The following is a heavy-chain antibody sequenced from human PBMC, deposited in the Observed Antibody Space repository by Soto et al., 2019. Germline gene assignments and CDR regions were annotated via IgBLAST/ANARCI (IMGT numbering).Heavy chain of an antibody. J-gene: IGHJ4*02. V-gene: IGHV1-69*04. D-gene: IGHD5-12*01. CDR3: ARDPSAYDLPAY. CDR1: GYSFTSYG. Sequence: SVKVSCKASGYSFTSYGISWVRQAPGQGLEWMGRIIPILGIANYAQKFQGRVTITADKSTSTAYMELSSLRSEDTAMYYCARDPSAYDLPAYWGQGTLVTVSS. CDR2: IIPILGIA.